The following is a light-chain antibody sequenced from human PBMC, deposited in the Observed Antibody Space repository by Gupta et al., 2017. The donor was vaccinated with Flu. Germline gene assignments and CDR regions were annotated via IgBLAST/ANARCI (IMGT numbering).Light chain of an antibody. CDR1: SGDIASNF. Sequence: SGDIASNFVKWYQQRPGSFPTIVIYKDYQRPSGVPDRFSGSIDSASNSASLTISGLMAEDEADYYCQSYDKTSVVFGGGTKLTVL. J-gene: IGLJ2*01. CDR2: KDY. CDR3: QSYDKTSVV. V-gene: IGLV6-57*01.